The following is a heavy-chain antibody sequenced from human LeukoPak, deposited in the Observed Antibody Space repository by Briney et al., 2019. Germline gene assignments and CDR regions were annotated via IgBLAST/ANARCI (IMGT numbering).Heavy chain of an antibody. J-gene: IGHJ6*02. CDR3: ARGRGLSSGFTFDYYYYGMDV. D-gene: IGHD3-22*01. CDR1: GFTFSSYW. Sequence: GGSLRLSCAASGFTFSSYWMHWVRQAPGKGLEWVAVISYDGSNKYYADSVKGRFTISRDNSKNTLYLQMNSLRAEDTAVYYCARGRGLSSGFTFDYYYYGMDVWGQGTTVTVSS. CDR2: ISYDGSNK. V-gene: IGHV3-30-3*01.